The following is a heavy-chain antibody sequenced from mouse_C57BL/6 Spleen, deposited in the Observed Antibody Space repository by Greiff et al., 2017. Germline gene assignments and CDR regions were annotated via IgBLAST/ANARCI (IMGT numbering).Heavy chain of an antibody. V-gene: IGHV5-16*01. CDR2: INYDGSST. Sequence: EVQRVESEGGLVQPGSSMKLSCTASGFTFSDYYMAWVRQVPEKGLEWVANINYDGSSTYYLDSLQSRFIISRDNAKNILYLQMSSLKSEDTATYYCARDSDYYGSSPHWYFDVWGTGTTVTVSS. CDR1: GFTFSDYY. CDR3: ARDSDYYGSSPHWYFDV. J-gene: IGHJ1*03. D-gene: IGHD1-1*01.